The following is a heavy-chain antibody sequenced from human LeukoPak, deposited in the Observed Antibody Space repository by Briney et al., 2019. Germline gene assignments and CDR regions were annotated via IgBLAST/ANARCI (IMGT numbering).Heavy chain of an antibody. D-gene: IGHD2-21*02. V-gene: IGHV3-21*01. J-gene: IGHJ1*01. Sequence: GGSLRLSCAASGFSFSSYAMNWVRKAPGQGLEWVASIDSSSSHIYHADSVKGRFTISRDNTKSSLYLQMNSLRAEDMAVYYCARGYCGGDCYGDWGQGTLVTVSS. CDR2: IDSSSSHI. CDR3: ARGYCGGDCYGD. CDR1: GFSFSSYA.